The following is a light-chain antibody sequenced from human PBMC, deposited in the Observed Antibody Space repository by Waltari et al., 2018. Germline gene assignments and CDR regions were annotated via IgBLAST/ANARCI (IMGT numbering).Light chain of an antibody. CDR2: GAS. CDR3: QHYVRLPAT. J-gene: IGKJ1*01. Sequence: IVLTQSPGTLSLSPGESATLSCRASQIVSRSLAWYQQKPGQAPKLLNYGASTRATGIPDRFTGSGSGTDFSLTISSLEPEDFAIYFCQHYVRLPATFGQGTKVEIK. CDR1: QIVSRS. V-gene: IGKV3-20*01.